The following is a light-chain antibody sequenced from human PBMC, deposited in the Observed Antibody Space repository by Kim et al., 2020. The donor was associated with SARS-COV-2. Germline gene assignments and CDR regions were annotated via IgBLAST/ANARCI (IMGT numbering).Light chain of an antibody. Sequence: AFVGDRVTITCRARQSISTWLAWYQQKPGKAPKVLIYNASSLESGVPSRFSGSGSGTEFTLTISSLQPDDFATYYCQQYNSYPQAFGQGTKVDIK. J-gene: IGKJ1*01. CDR2: NAS. CDR3: QQYNSYPQA. CDR1: QSISTW. V-gene: IGKV1-5*03.